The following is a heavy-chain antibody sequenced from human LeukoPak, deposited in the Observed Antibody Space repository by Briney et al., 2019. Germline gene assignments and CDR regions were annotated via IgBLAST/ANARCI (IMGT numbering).Heavy chain of an antibody. V-gene: IGHV4-39*02. CDR1: GGSINSNSYF. Sequence: SETLSLTCTVSGGSINSNSYFWGWIRQTPGKGLEWIGNIYNTGTTSYNPSLKTRITISVDTSKVHFSLSLRSVTAADTAVYFCARPRIAAAGTEYFHHWGRGTLVSVSS. D-gene: IGHD6-13*01. CDR2: IYNTGTT. J-gene: IGHJ1*01. CDR3: ARPRIAAAGTEYFHH.